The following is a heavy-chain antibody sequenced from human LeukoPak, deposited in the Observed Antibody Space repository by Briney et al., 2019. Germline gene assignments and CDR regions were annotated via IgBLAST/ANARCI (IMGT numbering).Heavy chain of an antibody. V-gene: IGHV4-39*01. Sequence: SEAVSLTCTVSGGSISSSNYFWGWIRQPPGKGLEWIGSIYYIGSTYDNPSLNSRVTISVDTSKNQFSLKLRSVTAADTAVYYCARQMRGGVDFDYWGQGTLVTVSS. J-gene: IGHJ4*02. CDR2: IYYIGST. D-gene: IGHD3-16*01. CDR3: ARQMRGGVDFDY. CDR1: GGSISSSNYF.